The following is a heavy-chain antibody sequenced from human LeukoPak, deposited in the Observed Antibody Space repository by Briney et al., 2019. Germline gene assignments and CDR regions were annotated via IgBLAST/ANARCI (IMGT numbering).Heavy chain of an antibody. V-gene: IGHV4-30-4*08. CDR1: GGSISSGDYY. J-gene: IGHJ4*02. Sequence: PSETLSLTCTVSGGSISSGDYYWSWIRQPPGKGLEWIGYIYYSGSTNYNPSLKSRVTISVDTSKNQFSLKLSSVTAADTAVYYCARSTYYYDSSGYYPSPYFDYWGQGTLVTVSS. CDR3: ARSTYYYDSSGYYPSPYFDY. CDR2: IYYSGST. D-gene: IGHD3-22*01.